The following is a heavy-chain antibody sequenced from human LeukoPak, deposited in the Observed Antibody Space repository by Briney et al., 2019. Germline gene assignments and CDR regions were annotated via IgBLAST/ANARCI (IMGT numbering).Heavy chain of an antibody. CDR2: IYYTGST. Sequence: SETLSLTCTVSGGSINNGDLYWSWIRHHPGAGLEWIGNIYYTGSTYYNPSLKSRVTISVDTSKNQFSLTLNSVTAADTAVYYCVSAPNPFYFDFWGQGTLVTVSA. CDR3: VSAPNPFYFDF. CDR1: GGSINNGDLY. J-gene: IGHJ4*02. D-gene: IGHD2-15*01. V-gene: IGHV4-31*03.